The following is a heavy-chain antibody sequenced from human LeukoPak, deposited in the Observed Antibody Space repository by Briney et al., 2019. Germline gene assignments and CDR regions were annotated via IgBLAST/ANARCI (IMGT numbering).Heavy chain of an antibody. CDR3: AKDPTHYRVWDYYETIGLSY. CDR1: GFTFSSYG. J-gene: IGHJ4*02. Sequence: GGSLRLSCAASGFTFSSYGMHWARQAPGKGLEWVTFIRYDGSNKYYADFVKGRFTISRDNSKNTLNLHMNSLRAEDTAVYYCAKDPTHYRVWDYYETIGLSYWGQGTLVTVSS. CDR2: IRYDGSNK. D-gene: IGHD3-22*01. V-gene: IGHV3-30*02.